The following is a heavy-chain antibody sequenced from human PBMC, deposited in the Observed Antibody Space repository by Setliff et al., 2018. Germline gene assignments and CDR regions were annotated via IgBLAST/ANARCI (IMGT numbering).Heavy chain of an antibody. D-gene: IGHD6-19*01. CDR3: AREQWLDPPGYYYMDV. Sequence: SETLSLTCTVSGGSISSYYGSWIRQPPGKGLEWIGYIYIGGSANYNPSLKSRVTMSIDTSKNQFSLKLNSVTAADMAVYYCAREQWLDPPGYYYMDVWAKGTTVTVSS. J-gene: IGHJ6*03. CDR1: GGSISSYY. V-gene: IGHV4-59*12. CDR2: IYIGGSA.